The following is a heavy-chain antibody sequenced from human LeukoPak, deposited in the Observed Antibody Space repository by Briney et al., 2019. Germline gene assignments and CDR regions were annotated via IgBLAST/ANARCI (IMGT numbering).Heavy chain of an antibody. V-gene: IGHV4-4*02. D-gene: IGHD3-9*01. CDR3: AREGGDYDILTGYYPYFDY. Sequence: SGTLSLTCAVSGGSISSSNWWSWVRQPPGKGLEWIGEIYHSGSTNYNPSLKSRVTISVDTSKNQFSLKLSSVTAADTAVYYCAREGGDYDILTGYYPYFDYWGQGTLVTVSS. CDR2: IYHSGST. J-gene: IGHJ4*02. CDR1: GGSISSSNW.